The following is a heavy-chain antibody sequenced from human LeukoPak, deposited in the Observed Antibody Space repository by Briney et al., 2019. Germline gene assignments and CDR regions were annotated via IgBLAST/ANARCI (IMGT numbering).Heavy chain of an antibody. J-gene: IGHJ5*02. CDR3: AKVERVVVAATSWFDP. D-gene: IGHD2-15*01. V-gene: IGHV3-23*01. CDR2: ISGSGGST. CDR1: GFTFSSYA. Sequence: GGSLRLSCAASGFTFSSYAMSWVRRAPGKGLEWVSAISGSGGSTYYADSVKGRFTISRDNSKNTLYLQMNSLRAEDTAVYYCAKVERVVVAATSWFDPWGQGTLVTVSS.